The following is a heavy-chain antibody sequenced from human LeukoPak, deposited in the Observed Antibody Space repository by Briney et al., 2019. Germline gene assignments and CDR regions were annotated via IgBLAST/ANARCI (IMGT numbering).Heavy chain of an antibody. CDR2: IYRAGNT. V-gene: IGHV3-53*01. CDR1: GFTVSIIY. J-gene: IGHJ4*02. D-gene: IGHD4-17*01. CDR3: ASGGYGDYVLNY. Sequence: GGSLRLSCAAPGFTVSIIYMRWVRQALGEGLECGSVIYRAGNTYYADSVKGRFTISRDYYKNMLYLQMNSLRADDTAVYYCASGGYGDYVLNYWGQGTLVIVSS.